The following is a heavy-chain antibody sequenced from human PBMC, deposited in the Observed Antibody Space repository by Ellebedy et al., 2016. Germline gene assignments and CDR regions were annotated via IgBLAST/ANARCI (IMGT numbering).Heavy chain of an antibody. D-gene: IGHD6-19*01. V-gene: IGHV3-7*03. CDR1: GFTFSNYW. Sequence: GESLKISCAASGFTFSNYWMAWVRQAPGQGLEWVANIKNDESEKYSVDSVKGRFTISRDNARDSVYLHMSSLRAEDTALYYCAKCRHSTGCLLDSWGQGTLVTVSS. J-gene: IGHJ4*02. CDR2: IKNDESEK. CDR3: AKCRHSTGCLLDS.